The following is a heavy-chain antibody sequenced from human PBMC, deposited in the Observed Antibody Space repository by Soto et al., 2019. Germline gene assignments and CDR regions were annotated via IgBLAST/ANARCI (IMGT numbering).Heavy chain of an antibody. CDR2: ISYDGSNK. V-gene: IGHV3-30-3*01. J-gene: IGHJ2*01. CDR1: GFTFSSYA. CDR3: ARDPLWGTAMLLWYFDL. Sequence: QVQLVESGGGVVQPGRSLRLSCAASGFTFSSYARHWVRQAPGKGLEWVAVISYDGSNKYYADSVKGRFTISRDNSKNTLYLQMIRLRAEDTAVYYCARDPLWGTAMLLWYFDLWGRGTLVTVSS. D-gene: IGHD5-18*01.